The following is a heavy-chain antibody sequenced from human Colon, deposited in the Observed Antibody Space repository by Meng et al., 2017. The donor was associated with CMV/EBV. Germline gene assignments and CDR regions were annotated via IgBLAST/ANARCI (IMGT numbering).Heavy chain of an antibody. Sequence: QVHLLQSGPEVKKPXXXXRXSWKASGYTFGSYGICWVRLAPGPGLGVMGWFVNYVDTYPAPKFQGRVTMTTDTHTNTAFMELRSLTSDDTAVYYCASGTPGRSYCDYWGQGTLVTVSS. V-gene: IGHV1-18*01. CDR2: FVNYVDT. CDR3: ASGTPGRSYCDY. CDR1: GYTFGSYG. D-gene: IGHD2-15*01. J-gene: IGHJ4*02.